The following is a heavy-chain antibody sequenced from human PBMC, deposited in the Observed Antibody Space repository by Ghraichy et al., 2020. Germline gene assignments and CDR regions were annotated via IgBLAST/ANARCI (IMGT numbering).Heavy chain of an antibody. CDR3: AKNIVATGKNLYYYYGMDV. CDR1: GFSFTDYW. CDR2: LNIDGTTV. J-gene: IGHJ6*02. D-gene: IGHD5-12*01. Sequence: GSLRLSCAASGFSFTDYWMHWVRQTPGRGLEWVSHLNIDGTTVNYADSVKGRFAISRDNARNSLYLQMNSLRAEDTAMYYCAKNIVATGKNLYYYYGMDVWGQGTTVTVSS. V-gene: IGHV3-74*01.